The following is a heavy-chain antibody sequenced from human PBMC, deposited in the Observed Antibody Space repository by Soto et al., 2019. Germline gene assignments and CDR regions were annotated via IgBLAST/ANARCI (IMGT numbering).Heavy chain of an antibody. CDR1: GFTFSSYA. CDR3: ARDNGYSHGHGMDV. Sequence: GGPLRLSYAASGFTFSSYAMHWVRQAPGKGLEWVAVISYDGGNKYYADSVKGGFTISRDNSKNTLYLQMNSLRAEDTAVYYCARDNGYSHGHGMDVWGQGTTVTVSS. V-gene: IGHV3-30-3*01. D-gene: IGHD5-18*01. CDR2: ISYDGGNK. J-gene: IGHJ6*02.